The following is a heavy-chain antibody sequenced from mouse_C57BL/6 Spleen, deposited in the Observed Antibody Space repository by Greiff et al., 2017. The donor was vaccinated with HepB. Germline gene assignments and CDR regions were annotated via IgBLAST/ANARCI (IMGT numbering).Heavy chain of an antibody. CDR2: INPNNGGT. CDR1: GYTFTDYN. J-gene: IGHJ2*01. CDR3: ARIQLYYGNFDY. V-gene: IGHV1-18*01. D-gene: IGHD2-1*01. Sequence: EVQLQQSGPELVKPGASVKIPCKASGYTFTDYNMDWVKQSHGKSLEWIGDINPNNGGTIYNQKFKGKATLTVDKSSSTADTELRSLTSEDTAVYYCARIQLYYGNFDYWGQGTTLTVSS.